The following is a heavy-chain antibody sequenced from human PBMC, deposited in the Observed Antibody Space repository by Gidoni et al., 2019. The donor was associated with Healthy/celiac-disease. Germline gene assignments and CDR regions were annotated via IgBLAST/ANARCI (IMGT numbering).Heavy chain of an antibody. V-gene: IGHV4-30-4*01. Sequence: QVQLQESGPGLVKPSQTLSLTCTVSGGSISSGDYYWSWIRQPPGKGLEWIGYIYYSGSTYYNPSLKSRVTISVDTSKNQFSLKLSSVTAADTAVYYCARDSTNYDFWSGYYSDDAFDIWGQGTMVTVSS. D-gene: IGHD3-3*01. CDR2: IYYSGST. CDR3: ARDSTNYDFWSGYYSDDAFDI. CDR1: GGSISSGDYY. J-gene: IGHJ3*02.